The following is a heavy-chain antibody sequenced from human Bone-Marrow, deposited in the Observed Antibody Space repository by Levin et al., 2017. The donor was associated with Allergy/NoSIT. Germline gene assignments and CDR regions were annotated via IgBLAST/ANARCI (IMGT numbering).Heavy chain of an antibody. CDR3: ASDSLHEARRAHYYYGMDV. V-gene: IGHV3-11*01. CDR2: ISSSGATI. Sequence: GESLKISCAASGFTFSDYYMSWIRQAPGKGLEWVSYISSSGATINYADSVKGRFTISRDNAKNSLYLQMNSLRAEDTAMYYCASDSLHEARRAHYYYGMDVWGQGTTVTVSS. J-gene: IGHJ6*02. CDR1: GFTFSDYY.